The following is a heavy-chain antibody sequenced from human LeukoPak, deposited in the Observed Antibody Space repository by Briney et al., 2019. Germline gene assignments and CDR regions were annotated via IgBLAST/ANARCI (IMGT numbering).Heavy chain of an antibody. Sequence: PGGSLRLFCAASGFTLSNNAVTWVRQTPGMGLEWVSTITGSGDASWHAESVKGRFAISRDNSKNTLYLQMNSLRAEDTAVYYCARDGAAAPPYYYYLDVWGKGTTVSVSS. D-gene: IGHD3-16*01. CDR2: ITGSGDAS. CDR3: ARDGAAAPPYYYYLDV. J-gene: IGHJ6*03. V-gene: IGHV3-23*01. CDR1: GFTLSNNA.